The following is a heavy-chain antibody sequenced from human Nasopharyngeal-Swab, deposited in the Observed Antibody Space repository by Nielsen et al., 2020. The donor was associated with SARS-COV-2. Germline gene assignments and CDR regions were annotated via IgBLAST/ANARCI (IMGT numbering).Heavy chain of an antibody. J-gene: IGHJ6*02. CDR2: INSDGSST. Sequence: GESLKISCAASGFTFSDYYMSWIRQAPGKGLVWVSRINSDGSSTSYADSVKGRFTISRDNAKNTLYLQMNSLRAEDTAVYYCARGYGSYPYYYGMDVWGQGTTVTVSS. V-gene: IGHV3-74*01. CDR3: ARGYGSYPYYYGMDV. D-gene: IGHD1-26*01. CDR1: GFTFSDYY.